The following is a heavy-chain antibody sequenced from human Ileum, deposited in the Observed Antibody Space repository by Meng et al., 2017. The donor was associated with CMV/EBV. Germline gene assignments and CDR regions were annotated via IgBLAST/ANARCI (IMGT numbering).Heavy chain of an antibody. J-gene: IGHJ6*02. CDR3: ARVYDYGGAHYGMDV. CDR1: GFTFNNYW. CDR2: IRQDGSET. Sequence: SCAASGFTFNNYWMAWVRQAPGKGLEWVANIRQDGSETHYVDSVKGRFTISRDNAKKSLYLQTNSLRADDTALYYCARVYDYGGAHYGMDVWGHGTTVTVSS. V-gene: IGHV3-7*01. D-gene: IGHD4/OR15-4a*01.